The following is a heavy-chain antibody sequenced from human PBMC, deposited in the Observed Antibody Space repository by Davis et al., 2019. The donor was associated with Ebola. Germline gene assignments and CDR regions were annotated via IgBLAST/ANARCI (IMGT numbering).Heavy chain of an antibody. CDR3: ARDGRYYEFSDSHRYMDV. V-gene: IGHV3-30*04. Sequence: PGGSLRLSCAASGFTFSSYSMHWVRQAPGKGLEWVSLISYDANNKHYADSVKGRFTISRDSSTGTLYLQMISLRPEDTAVYYCARDGRYYEFSDSHRYMDVWGKGTTVTVSS. D-gene: IGHD3-3*01. CDR1: GFTFSSYS. CDR2: ISYDANNK. J-gene: IGHJ6*03.